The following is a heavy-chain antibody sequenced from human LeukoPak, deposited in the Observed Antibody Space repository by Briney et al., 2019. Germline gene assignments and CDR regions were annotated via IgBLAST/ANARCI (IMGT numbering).Heavy chain of an antibody. V-gene: IGHV3-30*02. CDR2: IRYDGSNK. J-gene: IGHJ3*02. D-gene: IGHD4-11*01. CDR3: ARAQKYSYDAFDI. Sequence: PGGSLRLSCAASGFTFSSCGMHWVRQAPGKGLEWVAFIRYDGSNKYYADSVKGRFTISRDNAKNSLYLQMNSLSAEDTAVYYCARAQKYSYDAFDIWGQGTMVTVSS. CDR1: GFTFSSCG.